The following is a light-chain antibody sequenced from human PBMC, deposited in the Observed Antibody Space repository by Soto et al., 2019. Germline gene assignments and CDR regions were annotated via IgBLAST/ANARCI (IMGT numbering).Light chain of an antibody. CDR3: ASYTTTTALV. Sequence: QSALTQPASVSGSPGQSITISCTGSSSDLLSAYVSWYQQLPGKPPKLLIYDVSLRPSGVSDRFSGLLSDNTASLAISGLHPEDEGDYYCASYTTTTALVFGGGTKLTVL. CDR1: SSDLLSAY. V-gene: IGLV2-14*03. J-gene: IGLJ2*01. CDR2: DVS.